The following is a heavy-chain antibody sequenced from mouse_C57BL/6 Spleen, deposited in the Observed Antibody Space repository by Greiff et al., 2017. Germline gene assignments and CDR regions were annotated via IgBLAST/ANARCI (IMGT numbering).Heavy chain of an antibody. Sequence: QVQLKQSGAELVKPGASVKLSCKASGYTFTSYWMHWVKQRPGQGLEWIGMIHPNSGSTNYNEKFKSKATLTVDKSSSTAYMQLSSLTSEDSAVXYCARSGYSNPFGDYWGQGTTLTVSS. CDR3: ARSGYSNPFGDY. CDR1: GYTFTSYW. J-gene: IGHJ2*01. V-gene: IGHV1-64*01. CDR2: IHPNSGST. D-gene: IGHD2-5*01.